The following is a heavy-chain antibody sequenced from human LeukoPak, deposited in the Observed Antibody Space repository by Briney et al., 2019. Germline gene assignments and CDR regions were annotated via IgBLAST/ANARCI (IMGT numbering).Heavy chain of an antibody. CDR1: GGSFSGYY. CDR3: ARGGLTEYNWFDP. CDR2: IYYSGST. V-gene: IGHV4-59*01. Sequence: SETLSLTCAVYGGSFSGYYWSWIRQPPGKGLEWIGYIYYSGSTNYNPSLKSRVTISVDTSKNQFSLKLSSVTAADTAVYYCARGGLTEYNWFDPWGQGTLVTVSS. J-gene: IGHJ5*02. D-gene: IGHD2/OR15-2a*01.